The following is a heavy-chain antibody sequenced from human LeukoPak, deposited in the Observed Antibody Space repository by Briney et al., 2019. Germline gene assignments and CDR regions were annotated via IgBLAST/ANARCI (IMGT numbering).Heavy chain of an antibody. Sequence: SETLSLTCTVSGGSISSYYWSWIRQPPGKGLEWIGYIYYSGSTNYNPSLKSRVTISVDTSKNQFSLKLSSVTAADTAVYYCARSFRYYYYMDVWGKGTTVTISS. D-gene: IGHD2/OR15-2a*01. CDR2: IYYSGST. V-gene: IGHV4-59*01. CDR1: GGSISSYY. J-gene: IGHJ6*03. CDR3: ARSFRYYYYMDV.